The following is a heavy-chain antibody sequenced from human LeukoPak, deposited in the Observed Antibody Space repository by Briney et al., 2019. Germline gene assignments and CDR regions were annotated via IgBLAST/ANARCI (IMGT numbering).Heavy chain of an antibody. CDR3: AINRDVYRTPVY. J-gene: IGHJ4*02. CDR2: IYLGDSDT. V-gene: IGHV5-51*01. CDR1: GYSFTNNW. Sequence: GESLKISCKGSGYSFTNNWIGWVRQMPGKGLEWMGIIYLGDSDTRYSPSFQGQVTISADKSISTAYLQWTSLKASDTAMYYCAINRDVYRTPVYWGQGTLVTVSS. D-gene: IGHD5-24*01.